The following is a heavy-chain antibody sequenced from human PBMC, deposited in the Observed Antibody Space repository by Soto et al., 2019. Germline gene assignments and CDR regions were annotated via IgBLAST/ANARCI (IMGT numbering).Heavy chain of an antibody. CDR3: ARDADTTGHYSHFDL. CDR1: GFTFSYYG. Sequence: QVQLVESGGGVVQPGGSLRLSCAASGFTFSYYGINWVRQAPGKGLEWVAGIHTGGNEKYYVDSVKGRFTVSRDDSRNMVYLEMSGLSAEDKAEYLCARDADTTGHYSHFDLWGRGALVAVS. J-gene: IGHJ4*02. D-gene: IGHD3-9*01. V-gene: IGHV3-33*08. CDR2: IHTGGNEK.